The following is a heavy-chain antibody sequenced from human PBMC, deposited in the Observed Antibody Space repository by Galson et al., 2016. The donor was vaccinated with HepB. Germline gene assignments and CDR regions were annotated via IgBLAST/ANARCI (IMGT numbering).Heavy chain of an antibody. V-gene: IGHV5-51*01. Sequence: QSGAEVTKPGESLTISCKGSGSSFTPYWIGWLRQMPGKGLEWMGIVYPDDSDTRYSPSFQGQITISVDKSLNPAYLHWSSLKASDTAIYYCARSSGAAAGYCYDPWGQGTLVTVSS. CDR1: GSSFTPYW. D-gene: IGHD6-13*01. CDR3: ARSSGAAAGYCYDP. CDR2: VYPDDSDT. J-gene: IGHJ5*02.